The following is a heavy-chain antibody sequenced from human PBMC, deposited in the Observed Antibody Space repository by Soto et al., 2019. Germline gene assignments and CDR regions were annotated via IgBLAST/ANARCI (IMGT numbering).Heavy chain of an antibody. CDR1: GFTFINYA. D-gene: IGHD4-17*01. J-gene: IGHJ4*02. CDR2: ISYDGSHK. Sequence: GVSLRLSCAASGFTFINYAMHWVRQAPGKGLEWVAAISYDGSHKYYAESVKGRFTISRDNSKDTLYLQMNSLRTDDTAVFYCARDRTLIYADFADWCQGIRVTVGS. V-gene: IGHV3-30-3*01. CDR3: ARDRTLIYADFAD.